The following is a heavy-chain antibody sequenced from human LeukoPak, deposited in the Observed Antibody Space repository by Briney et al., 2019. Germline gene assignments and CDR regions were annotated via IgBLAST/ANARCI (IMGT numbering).Heavy chain of an antibody. CDR3: AKNYYDFWSGYYQGQGFDY. V-gene: IGHV3-30*18. Sequence: PGGSLGLSCAASGFTFSSYGMHWVRQAPGKGLEWVAVISYDGSNKYYADSVKGRFTISRDNSKNTLYLQMNSLRAEDTAVYYCAKNYYDFWSGYYQGQGFDYWGQGALVTVSS. CDR1: GFTFSSYG. CDR2: ISYDGSNK. J-gene: IGHJ4*02. D-gene: IGHD3-3*01.